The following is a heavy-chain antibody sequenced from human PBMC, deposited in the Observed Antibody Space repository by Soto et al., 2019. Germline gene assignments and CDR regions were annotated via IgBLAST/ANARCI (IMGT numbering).Heavy chain of an antibody. Sequence: EVQLVESGGGLVQPGGSLRLSCAASGFTFSSYWMHWVRQTPGKGLVWVSRIDGDGSSTAYADSVKGRFTISRDNAKNTLYLQMNSLRVEDTAVYYCARSVRTSSYVGFVYWGQGTLVTVSS. CDR3: ARSVRTSSYVGFVY. J-gene: IGHJ4*02. V-gene: IGHV3-74*01. CDR2: IDGDGSST. CDR1: GFTFSSYW. D-gene: IGHD3-16*01.